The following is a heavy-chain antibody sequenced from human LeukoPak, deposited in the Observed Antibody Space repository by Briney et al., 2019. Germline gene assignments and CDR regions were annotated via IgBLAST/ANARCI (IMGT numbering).Heavy chain of an antibody. CDR3: AKDRDILTGYQRGLDY. CDR1: GFTFSSYG. CDR2: ISYDGSNK. V-gene: IGHV3-30*18. Sequence: GGSLRLSCAASGFTFSSYGMHWVRQAPGKGLEWVAVISYDGSNKYYADSVKGRFTITRDNSKNTLYLQMNSLRAEDTAVYYCAKDRDILTGYQRGLDYWGQGTLVTVSS. D-gene: IGHD3-9*01. J-gene: IGHJ4*02.